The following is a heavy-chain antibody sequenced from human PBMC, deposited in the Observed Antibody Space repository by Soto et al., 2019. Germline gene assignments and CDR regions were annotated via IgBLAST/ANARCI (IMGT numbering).Heavy chain of an antibody. CDR1: GGTFSSSA. CDR2: IIPTFGTA. D-gene: IGHD2-15*01. CDR3: ARDFGHGHCSGGSCYTLDH. V-gene: IGHV1-69*01. Sequence: QVQLVQSGAEEQKPGSSVKVSCKASGGTFSSSAISWVRQAPGQGLEWMGGIIPTFGTAQYAQRFPDRVTITADESTSTAYMELSRLRSDDTAVYYCARDFGHGHCSGGSCYTLDHWGQGTLVVVSS. J-gene: IGHJ4*02.